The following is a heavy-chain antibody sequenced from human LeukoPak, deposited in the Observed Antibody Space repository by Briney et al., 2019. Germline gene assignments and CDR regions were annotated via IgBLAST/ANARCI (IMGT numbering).Heavy chain of an antibody. D-gene: IGHD2-15*01. CDR2: IYDSGTT. J-gene: IGHJ4*01. CDR1: GDSINRYL. V-gene: IGHV4-4*07. CDR3: ARHSDSGGYFEY. Sequence: KPSETLSLTCTVSGDSINRYLWTWIRQPAGRGLEWIGRIYDSGTTNYRPSLKSRVSMSVETPKNQFSLRLSSVTAADTAVYYCARHSDSGGYFEYWGQGIRVTVSS.